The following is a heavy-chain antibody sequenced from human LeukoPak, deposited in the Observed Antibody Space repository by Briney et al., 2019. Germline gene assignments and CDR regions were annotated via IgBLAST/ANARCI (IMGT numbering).Heavy chain of an antibody. J-gene: IGHJ3*02. Sequence: PGGSLRLSCAASGFTFSSYWMHWVRQASGKGLVWVSRINSDGSSTSYADSVKGRFTISRDNAKNTLYLQMNSLRAEDTAVYYCASDGVGWFRRAFDIWGQGTMVTVSS. V-gene: IGHV3-74*01. CDR3: ASDGVGWFRRAFDI. D-gene: IGHD3/OR15-3a*01. CDR2: INSDGSST. CDR1: GFTFSSYW.